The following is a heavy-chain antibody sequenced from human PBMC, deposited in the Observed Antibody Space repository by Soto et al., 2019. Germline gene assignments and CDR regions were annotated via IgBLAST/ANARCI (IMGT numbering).Heavy chain of an antibody. CDR2: VYYTGSTST. V-gene: IGHV4-59*01. D-gene: IGHD5-12*01. Sequence: SETLSLTCSVSGASINNYYWSWIRQPPGKGLEWIGYVYYTGSTSTNYNPSLQSRVAMSVDSSKNQFSLKLTSMTAADTAIYYCARYRRTDAEGYRLDFWGPGTLVTVSS. CDR1: GASINNYY. J-gene: IGHJ4*02. CDR3: ARYRRTDAEGYRLDF.